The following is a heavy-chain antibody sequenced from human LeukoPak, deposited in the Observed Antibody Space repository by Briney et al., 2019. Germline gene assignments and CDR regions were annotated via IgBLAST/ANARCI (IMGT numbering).Heavy chain of an antibody. Sequence: GGSLRLSCAASGFTFSSYAMNWVRQAPGKGLEWVSGISGSGGRTYYADSVKGRFTIFKDNSVNTLYLQINGLRAEDTAVYYCAKEPVITVTTYSRHFDYWGQGTLVTVSS. D-gene: IGHD4-17*01. V-gene: IGHV3-23*01. CDR1: GFTFSSYA. CDR2: ISGSGGRT. J-gene: IGHJ4*02. CDR3: AKEPVITVTTYSRHFDY.